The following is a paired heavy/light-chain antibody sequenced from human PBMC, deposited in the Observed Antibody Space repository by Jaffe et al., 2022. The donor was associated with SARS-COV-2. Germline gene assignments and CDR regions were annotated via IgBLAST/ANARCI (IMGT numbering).Light chain of an antibody. CDR2: STA. CDR1: TGAVTSGNY. Sequence: QTVVTQEPSLTVSPGGTVTLTCASSTGAVTSGNYPNWFQQKPGQAPRALIYSTASEHSWTPARFSGSLLGGKAALTLSDVQPEDEADYYCLLYYGVPQTWVFGGGTKLTVL. J-gene: IGLJ3*02. V-gene: IGLV7-43*01. CDR3: LLYYGVPQTWV.
Heavy chain of an antibody. CDR1: GFTYGDYA. V-gene: IGHV3-49*03. CDR2: IRSKAYDGTT. CDR3: FRAPRTNSRIMYFDY. J-gene: IGHJ4*02. D-gene: IGHD1-7*01. Sequence: EVQLVESGGGLVQPGRSLRLSCAASGFTYGDYAMNWFRQAPGKGLEWVGLIRSKAYDGTTEYATSVKGRFTISTDDSKTIAYLQMDSLKTEDTAVYYCFRAPRTNSRIMYFDYRGQGTLVTVAS.